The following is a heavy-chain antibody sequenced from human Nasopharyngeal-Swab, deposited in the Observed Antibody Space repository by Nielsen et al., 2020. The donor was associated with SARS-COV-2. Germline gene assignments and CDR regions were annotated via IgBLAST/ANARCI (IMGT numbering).Heavy chain of an antibody. D-gene: IGHD6-19*01. Sequence: GESLKISCAASGFTFSSFGMHWVRQAPGKGLEWVAFISYDGSIQYYADSVKDRFTISRDNSKNTLYLQMNSLRPEDTAVYYCARGAVAGPNAFDIWGQGTMVTVSS. J-gene: IGHJ3*02. CDR1: GFTFSSFG. CDR3: ARGAVAGPNAFDI. V-gene: IGHV3-30*03. CDR2: ISYDGSIQ.